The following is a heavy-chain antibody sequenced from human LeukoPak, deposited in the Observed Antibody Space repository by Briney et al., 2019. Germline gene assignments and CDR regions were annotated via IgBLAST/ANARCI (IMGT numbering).Heavy chain of an antibody. CDR1: GYTFTSYA. J-gene: IGHJ3*02. CDR3: ARVQQWLPNDAFDI. D-gene: IGHD6-19*01. Sequence: ASVKVSCKASGYTFTSYAVHWVRQAPGQRLEWMGWINAGNGNTKYSQKFQGRVTITRDTSASTAYMELSSLRSEDTAVYYCARVQQWLPNDAFDIWGQGTMVTVSS. V-gene: IGHV1-3*01. CDR2: INAGNGNT.